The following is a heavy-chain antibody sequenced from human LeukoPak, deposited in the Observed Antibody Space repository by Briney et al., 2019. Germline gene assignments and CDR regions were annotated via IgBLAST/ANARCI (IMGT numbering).Heavy chain of an antibody. Sequence: GGSLRLSCAASGFTFSDYYMSWIRQAPGKGLEWVSYISSSGSTIYYADSVKGRFTISRDNAKNSLYLQMNSLRAEDTAVYYCARLDYSSGWYKGRDAFDIWGQGTMVTVSS. CDR2: ISSSGSTI. CDR3: ARLDYSSGWYKGRDAFDI. J-gene: IGHJ3*02. CDR1: GFTFSDYY. D-gene: IGHD6-19*01. V-gene: IGHV3-11*01.